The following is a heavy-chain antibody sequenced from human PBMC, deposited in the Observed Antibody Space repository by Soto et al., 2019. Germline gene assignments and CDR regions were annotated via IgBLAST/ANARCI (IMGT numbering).Heavy chain of an antibody. D-gene: IGHD2-2*01. CDR1: GYSFTKYG. CDR3: ARTDCSSTCRYNYYYYGMDV. Sequence: QVQLVQSGTEVKKPGASVKVSCKTSGYSFTKYGLHWVRQAPGQRLEWMGWINPGNGDTTYSQKFQGRVTITRDTCATTAYMELSSLRSEDSAVFYCARTDCSSTCRYNYYYYGMDVWGQGTTVTVPS. V-gene: IGHV1-3*01. J-gene: IGHJ6*02. CDR2: INPGNGDT.